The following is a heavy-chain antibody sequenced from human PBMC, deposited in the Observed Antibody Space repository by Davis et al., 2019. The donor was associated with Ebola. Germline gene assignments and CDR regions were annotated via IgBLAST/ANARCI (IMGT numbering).Heavy chain of an antibody. J-gene: IGHJ3*02. CDR3: TRDLPPHIVVVIATHLDAFDI. CDR2: IWYDGSNK. D-gene: IGHD2-21*01. V-gene: IGHV3-33*08. CDR1: ESTFSLYG. Sequence: GGSLRLSCAASESTFSLYGMHWVRQAPGKGLEWVAVIWYDGSNKYYADSVKGRFTISRDNSKNTLYLQMNSLKTEDTAVYYCTRDLPPHIVVVIATHLDAFDIWGQGTMVTVSS.